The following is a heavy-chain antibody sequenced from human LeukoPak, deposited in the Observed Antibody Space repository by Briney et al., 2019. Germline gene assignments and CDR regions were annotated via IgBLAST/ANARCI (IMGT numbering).Heavy chain of an antibody. CDR2: ISGSGGST. J-gene: IGHJ4*02. D-gene: IGHD6-19*01. CDR3: AKMLIYGSVQRGGYFDY. Sequence: GGSLRLSCAASAFTFSTYAMGWVRQAPGRGLEWVPAISGSGGSTYYADSVKGRFTISRDNSKNTLYLQMNSLRAEDTALYYCAKMLIYGSVQRGGYFDYWGQGTLVTVSS. CDR1: AFTFSTYA. V-gene: IGHV3-23*01.